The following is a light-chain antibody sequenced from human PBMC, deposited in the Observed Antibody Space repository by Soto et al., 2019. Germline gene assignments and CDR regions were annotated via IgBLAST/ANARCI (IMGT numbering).Light chain of an antibody. CDR3: QQYNNWPRT. CDR2: GAS. Sequence: EIVMTQSPATLSVSPGERATLSCRASQSVSSKLGWYQQKPGQAPRLLIYGASIRATGIPARFSGSGSGTEFTLTISSVQSEDFAVYYCQQYNNWPRTFGPGTKVDIK. J-gene: IGKJ3*01. V-gene: IGKV3-15*01. CDR1: QSVSSK.